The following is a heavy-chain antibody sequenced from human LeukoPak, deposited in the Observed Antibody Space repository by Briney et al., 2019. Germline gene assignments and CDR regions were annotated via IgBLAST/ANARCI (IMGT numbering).Heavy chain of an antibody. CDR2: MYMGGRT. Sequence: EAGASLRLSCAASGFTVTSNHMNWVRQAPGKGLEWVSIMYMGGRTHNADSLNDRFTISRDDSINTLYLQMNSLRAEDTAVYYCARDSSSDYFDYWGQGTLDTLPS. J-gene: IGHJ4*02. D-gene: IGHD6-6*01. CDR1: GFTVTSNH. V-gene: IGHV3-66*01. CDR3: ARDSSSDYFDY.